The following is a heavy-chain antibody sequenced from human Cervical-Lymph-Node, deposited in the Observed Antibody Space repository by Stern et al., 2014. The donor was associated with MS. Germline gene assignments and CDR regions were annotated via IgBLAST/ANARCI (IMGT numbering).Heavy chain of an antibody. Sequence: QITLKESGPTLVKPTQTVTLTCTLSGFSVATAGVGVGWIRQPPGKALEWLALIYLDDDKLYSTSLKNRLTIIKDTSKNQVFLTMTNVDPVDTATYYCAHSRVKYCRGGTCYSSLFDYWGQGTLVTVSS. CDR3: AHSRVKYCRGGTCYSSLFDY. D-gene: IGHD2-15*01. V-gene: IGHV2-5*02. J-gene: IGHJ4*02. CDR2: IYLDDDK. CDR1: GFSVATAGVG.